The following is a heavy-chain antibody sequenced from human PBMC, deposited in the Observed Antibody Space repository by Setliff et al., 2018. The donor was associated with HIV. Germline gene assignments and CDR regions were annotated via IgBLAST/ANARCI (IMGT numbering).Heavy chain of an antibody. CDR2: IIPSDGST. Sequence: GASVKVSCKTSGYRFTTGYIHWVRQAPGQGLEWMGRIIPSDGSTIFAQRLEGRVTMTRDTSISTAYMELSRLRSDDTAVYYCARDRGTIAAAGTIWFDPWGQGTLVTVSS. CDR1: GYRFTTGY. D-gene: IGHD6-13*01. V-gene: IGHV1-46*04. CDR3: ARDRGTIAAAGTIWFDP. J-gene: IGHJ5*02.